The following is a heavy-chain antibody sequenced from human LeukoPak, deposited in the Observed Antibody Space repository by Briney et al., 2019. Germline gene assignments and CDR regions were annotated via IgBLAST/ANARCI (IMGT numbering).Heavy chain of an antibody. CDR1: GYTFTGYY. CDR2: INPNSGGT. CDR3: ARGEGRLPRETNFDY. Sequence: ASVKVSCKASGYTFTGYYMHWVRQAPGQGLEWMEWINPNSGGTNYAQKFQGRVTMTRDTSISTAYMELSRLRSDDTAVYYCARGEGRLPRETNFDYWGQGTQVTVSS. V-gene: IGHV1-2*02. D-gene: IGHD6-25*01. J-gene: IGHJ4*02.